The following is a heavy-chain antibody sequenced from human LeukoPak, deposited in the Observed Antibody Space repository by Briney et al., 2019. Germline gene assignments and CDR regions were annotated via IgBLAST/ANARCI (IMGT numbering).Heavy chain of an antibody. V-gene: IGHV3-74*01. Sequence: HSGGSLTLSCAASGFTVSSYWIHWVRQAPGKWLVWVSLIRRDGTTSFAASVQGRFTISRDNARNTLYLQMNSLAAEDTAVYYCARDAGQATPFDYWGPGTLVTVSS. J-gene: IGHJ4*02. CDR1: GFTVSSYW. D-gene: IGHD2-15*01. CDR3: ARDAGQATPFDY. CDR2: IRRDGTT.